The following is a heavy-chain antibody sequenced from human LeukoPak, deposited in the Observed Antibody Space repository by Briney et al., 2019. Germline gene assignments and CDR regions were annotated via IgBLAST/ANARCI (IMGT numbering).Heavy chain of an antibody. Sequence: PGGSLRLSCAASGFTFSSYWMHWVRQAPGKGLVWVSRINSDGSSTSYADSVKGRFTISRDNAKNTLYLQMNSLRAEDMAVYYCAIDSSGWTTLDYWGQGTLVTVSS. CDR2: INSDGSST. V-gene: IGHV3-74*01. CDR3: AIDSSGWTTLDY. D-gene: IGHD6-19*01. J-gene: IGHJ4*02. CDR1: GFTFSSYW.